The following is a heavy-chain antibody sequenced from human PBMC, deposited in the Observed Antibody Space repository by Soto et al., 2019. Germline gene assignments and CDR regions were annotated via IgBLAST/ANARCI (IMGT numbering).Heavy chain of an antibody. V-gene: IGHV4-39*01. CDR1: GGSISSSNW. D-gene: IGHD3-22*01. Sequence: SETLSLTCAVSGGSISSSNWWSWVRQPPGKGLEWIGTIFYSGGTFYTPSLKSRVTMSVDTSNNQFSLKLSSVTAADTAVYYCARQASGYYYGWFDPWGQGTLVTVSS. CDR2: IFYSGGT. J-gene: IGHJ5*02. CDR3: ARQASGYYYGWFDP.